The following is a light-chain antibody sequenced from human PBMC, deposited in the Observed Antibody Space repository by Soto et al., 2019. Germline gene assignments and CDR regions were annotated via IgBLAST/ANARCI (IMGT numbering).Light chain of an antibody. J-gene: IGKJ1*01. V-gene: IGKV1-39*01. CDR2: AAS. CDR3: QQSYSTPTWT. Sequence: DIQMTQSPSSLSASVGDRVTITCRASQSISSYLNWYQQKPGKAPKLLIYAASSLQSGVPSRVSGSGSGTIFTLTISSLQPEDFAIYYCQQSYSTPTWTFGKGTK. CDR1: QSISSY.